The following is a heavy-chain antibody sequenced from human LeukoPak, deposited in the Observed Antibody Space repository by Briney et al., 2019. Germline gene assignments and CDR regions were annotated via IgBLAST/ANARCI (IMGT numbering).Heavy chain of an antibody. D-gene: IGHD3-10*01. Sequence: KASETLSLTCTVSGGSISSSSYYWGWIRQPPGKGLEWIGSIYYSGSTYYNPSLKSRVTISVDTSKNQFSLKLSSVTAADTAVYYCARRPPGVWFGETYYFDYWGQGTLVTVSS. CDR1: GGSISSSSYY. CDR3: ARRPPGVWFGETYYFDY. J-gene: IGHJ4*02. CDR2: IYYSGST. V-gene: IGHV4-39*01.